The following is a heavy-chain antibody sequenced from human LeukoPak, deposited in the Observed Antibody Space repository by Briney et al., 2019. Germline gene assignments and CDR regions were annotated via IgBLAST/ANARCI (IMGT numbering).Heavy chain of an antibody. CDR3: AKSIQVYYYDSSGHDPWDY. Sequence: GGSLRLSCAASGFTFSSYEMNWVPAGPGKGVEWGSYICSSGRTIYYTHSVKGRFTLSRDNAKNSLYLQMNSLRAEDTAVYYCAKSIQVYYYDSSGHDPWDYWGQGTLVTVSS. D-gene: IGHD3-22*01. CDR2: ICSSGRTI. V-gene: IGHV3-48*03. CDR1: GFTFSSYE. J-gene: IGHJ4*02.